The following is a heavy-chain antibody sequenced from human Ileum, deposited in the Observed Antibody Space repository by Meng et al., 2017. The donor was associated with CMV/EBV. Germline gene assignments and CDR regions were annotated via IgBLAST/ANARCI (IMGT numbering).Heavy chain of an antibody. Sequence: ITFTESVPTPVKPTQTLTLSCTFSGFSLSTYGVGVGWIRQSPGKALEWLALIYWDDDKRYSPSQKSRLTITKDTSKNQVVRTMTNMDPVDTATYYCAHRRGTRNFVYWGQGTLVTVSS. CDR2: IYWDDDK. CDR1: GFSLSTYGVG. V-gene: IGHV2-5*02. J-gene: IGHJ4*02. CDR3: AHRRGTRNFVY.